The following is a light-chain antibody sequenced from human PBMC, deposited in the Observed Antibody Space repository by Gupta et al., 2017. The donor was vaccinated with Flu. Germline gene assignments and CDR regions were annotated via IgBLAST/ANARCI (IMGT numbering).Light chain of an antibody. CDR2: ENN. CDR3: GTWDSSLSADVV. Sequence: ISCSGSSSNIGNNYVSWYQQLPGTAPKLLIYENNKRPSGIPDRFSGSKSGTSATLGITGLQTGDEADYYCGTWDSSLSADVVFGGGTKLTVL. CDR1: SSNIGNNY. V-gene: IGLV1-51*02. J-gene: IGLJ2*01.